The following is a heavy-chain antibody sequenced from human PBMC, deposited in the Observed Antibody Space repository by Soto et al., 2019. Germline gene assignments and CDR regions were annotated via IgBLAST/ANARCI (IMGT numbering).Heavy chain of an antibody. J-gene: IGHJ3*02. D-gene: IGHD6-19*01. Sequence: QPGGSLRLSCAASGFSFSSYSMNWVRQAPGKGLEWISYLSSSKTYIWYADSVKGRFTISRDNAKNSLSLQMNSLRDEDTAVYYCVRDSGWAFDIWGLGTMVTVSS. CDR1: GFSFSSYS. CDR2: LSSSKTYI. V-gene: IGHV3-48*02. CDR3: VRDSGWAFDI.